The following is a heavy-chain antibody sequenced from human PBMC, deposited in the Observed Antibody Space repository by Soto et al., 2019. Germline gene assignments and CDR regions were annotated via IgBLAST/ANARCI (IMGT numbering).Heavy chain of an antibody. CDR1: GFTFSSYG. CDR3: AKEWGWGIAAAGTPFDY. V-gene: IGHV3-30*18. CDR2: ISYDGSNK. Sequence: GGSLRLSCAASGFTFSSYGMHWVRQAPGKGLEWVAVISYDGSNKYYADSVKGRFTISRDNSKNTLYLQMDSLRAEDTAVYYCAKEWGWGIAAAGTPFDYWGQGTLVTVSS. D-gene: IGHD6-13*01. J-gene: IGHJ4*02.